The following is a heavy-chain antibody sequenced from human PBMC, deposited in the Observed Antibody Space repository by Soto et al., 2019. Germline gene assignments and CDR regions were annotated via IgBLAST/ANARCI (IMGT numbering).Heavy chain of an antibody. CDR1: GGSFSGYY. CDR3: ARFSVAGSFYY. V-gene: IGHV4-34*01. CDR2: INHSGST. Sequence: PSETLSLTCAVYGGSFSGYYWSWIRQPPGKGLEWIGEINHSGSTNYNPSLKSRVTISVDTSKNQFSLKLSSVTAADTAVYYCARFSVAGSFYYWGQGTLVTVS. D-gene: IGHD6-19*01. J-gene: IGHJ4*02.